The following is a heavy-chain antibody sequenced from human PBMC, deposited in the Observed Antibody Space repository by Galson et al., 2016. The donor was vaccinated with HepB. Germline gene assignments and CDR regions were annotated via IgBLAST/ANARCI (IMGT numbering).Heavy chain of an antibody. CDR1: GFTFSRYA. CDR2: VSFDGGNTK. CDR3: AKISVQYSYHYWGFDY. Sequence: SLRLSCAGSGFTFSRYAIHWVRQAPGRGLEWVAVVSFDGGNTKQYADSVKGRCSISRDNSKTTLYLQMNSLRVEDTAVYYCAKISVQYSYHYWGFDYWGQGTLDTVSS. J-gene: IGHJ4*02. V-gene: IGHV3-30-3*02. D-gene: IGHD5-18*01.